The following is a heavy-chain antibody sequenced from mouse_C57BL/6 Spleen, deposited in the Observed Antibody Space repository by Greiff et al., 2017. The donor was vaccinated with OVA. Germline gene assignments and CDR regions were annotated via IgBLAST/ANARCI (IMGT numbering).Heavy chain of an antibody. CDR1: GFNIKDDY. D-gene: IGHD1-1*01. Sequence: DVKLVESGAELVRPGASVKLSCTASGFNIKDDYMHWVKQRPEQGLEWIGWIDPENGDTEYASKFQGKATITADTSSNTAYLQLSSLTSEDTAVYYCTLYYYGSSPAWFAYWGQGTLVTVSA. V-gene: IGHV14-4*01. CDR3: TLYYYGSSPAWFAY. CDR2: IDPENGDT. J-gene: IGHJ3*01.